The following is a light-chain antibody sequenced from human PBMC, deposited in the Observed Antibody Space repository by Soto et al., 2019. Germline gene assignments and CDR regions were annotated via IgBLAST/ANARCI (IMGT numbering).Light chain of an antibody. CDR1: QGITNY. Sequence: DIQMTQSPSSLSASVGDRVTITCRASQGITNYLIWYQQKPGKAPKLLIYDASTLETGVPSRFSGSGSGTDFTFTISSLQPEDIGTYYCQQYDNLPRTFGQGTKLEIK. CDR2: DAS. CDR3: QQYDNLPRT. V-gene: IGKV1-33*01. J-gene: IGKJ5*01.